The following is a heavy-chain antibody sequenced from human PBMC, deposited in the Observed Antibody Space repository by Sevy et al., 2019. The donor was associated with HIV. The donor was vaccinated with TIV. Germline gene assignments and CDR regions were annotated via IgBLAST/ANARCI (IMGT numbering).Heavy chain of an antibody. Sequence: ASVKVSCKASGYTFSDYYIHWVRQAPGQGLEWMGRINPKSGGTNYAQKFQCRVTMTKDTSIRTVYMELNRLTSDATVIYYCARNTNSLYSGYDRPVADYWGQGTLVTVSS. J-gene: IGHJ4*02. CDR2: INPKSGGT. V-gene: IGHV1-2*05. CDR1: GYTFSDYY. CDR3: ARNTNSLYSGYDRPVADY. D-gene: IGHD5-12*01.